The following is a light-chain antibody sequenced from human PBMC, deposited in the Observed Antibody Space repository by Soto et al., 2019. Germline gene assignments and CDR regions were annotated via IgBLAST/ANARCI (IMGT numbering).Light chain of an antibody. V-gene: IGKV3-15*01. Sequence: EIVMTQSPVTMSVSPGERATLSCRASQSVSSKLAWYQQKPGQDPRLLIYGASTMATGIPARFSGSVSGTEFTLSISSLQSEDVPVYYCQQYNNWPQTFGQGTKLDIK. CDR2: GAS. J-gene: IGKJ2*01. CDR3: QQYNNWPQT. CDR1: QSVSSK.